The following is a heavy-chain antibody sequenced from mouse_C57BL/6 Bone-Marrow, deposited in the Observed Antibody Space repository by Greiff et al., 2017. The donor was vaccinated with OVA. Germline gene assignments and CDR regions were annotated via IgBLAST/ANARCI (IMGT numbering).Heavy chain of an antibody. CDR2: IHPSDSDT. V-gene: IGHV1-74*01. J-gene: IGHJ1*03. D-gene: IGHD2-12*01. Sequence: QVQLQQPGAELVKPGASVKVSCKASGYTFTSYWMHWVKQRPGQGLEWIGRIHPSDSDTNYNQKFKGKATLTVDKSSSTAYLQLSSLTTEDSAVDYCAISAYSPLYWYFDVWGTGTTVTVSS. CDR3: AISAYSPLYWYFDV. CDR1: GYTFTSYW.